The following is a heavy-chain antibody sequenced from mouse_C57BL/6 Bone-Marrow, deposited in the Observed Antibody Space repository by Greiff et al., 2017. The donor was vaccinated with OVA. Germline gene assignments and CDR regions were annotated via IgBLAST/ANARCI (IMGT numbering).Heavy chain of an antibody. CDR2: INPNNGGT. D-gene: IGHD2-4*01. CDR1: GYTFTDYY. J-gene: IGHJ2*01. CDR3: ARGGSTMITGDYFDY. V-gene: IGHV1-26*01. Sequence: EVQLQQSGPELVKPGASVKISCKASGYTFTDYYMNWVKQSHGKSLEWIGDINPNNGGTSYNQKFKGKATLTVDKSSSTAYMELRSLTSEDSAVYYCARGGSTMITGDYFDYWGQGTTLTVSS.